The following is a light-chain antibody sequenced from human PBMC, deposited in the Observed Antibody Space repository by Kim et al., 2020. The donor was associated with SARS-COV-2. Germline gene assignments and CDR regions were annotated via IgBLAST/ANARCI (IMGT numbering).Light chain of an antibody. Sequence: NFMLTQPHSVSESPGKTVTISCTRSSGSIAGNYVQWFQQRPGSSPTTMMYENNRRPSGVPDRFSGSIDSSSNSASLTISGLKTEDEADYYCQSYDASNRGVFGGGTQLTVL. CDR1: SGSIAGNY. J-gene: IGLJ3*02. CDR3: QSYDASNRGV. V-gene: IGLV6-57*01. CDR2: ENN.